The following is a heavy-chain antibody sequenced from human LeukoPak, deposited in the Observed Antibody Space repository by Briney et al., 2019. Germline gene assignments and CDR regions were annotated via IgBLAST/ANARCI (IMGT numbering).Heavy chain of an antibody. CDR2: INQDGSKK. Sequence: GGSLRLSCATSGFAFSNDWMTWVRQAQGKGLEWLANINQDGSKKNYVDSVKGRFTISRDNTKKSVFLQMNSLRAEDTAIYYCARDTSPSSRSSYFEALTMWGQGTMVTVSS. CDR1: GFAFSNDW. D-gene: IGHD3-22*01. V-gene: IGHV3-7*01. J-gene: IGHJ3*02. CDR3: ARDTSPSSRSSYFEALTM.